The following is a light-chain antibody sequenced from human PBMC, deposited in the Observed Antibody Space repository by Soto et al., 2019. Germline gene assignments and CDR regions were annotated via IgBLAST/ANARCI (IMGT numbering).Light chain of an antibody. CDR3: QPYNDWPPTWT. CDR2: GAS. J-gene: IGKJ1*01. CDR1: QSVSSK. V-gene: IGKV3-15*01. Sequence: EIVMTQSPATLSVSPGERATLSCRASQSVSSKLAWYQQKPGQAPRFLIYGASTRATGIPARFSGSGSGTEFTLTISSLQTEDFAVYYCQPYNDWPPTWTFGQGTRVEIK.